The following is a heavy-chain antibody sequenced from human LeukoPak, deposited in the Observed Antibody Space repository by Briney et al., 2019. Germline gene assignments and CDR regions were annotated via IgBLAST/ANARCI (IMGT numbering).Heavy chain of an antibody. D-gene: IGHD4-11*01. V-gene: IGHV4-38-2*01. J-gene: IGHJ4*02. CDR3: ARRAYSDLYFDY. Sequence: PSETLSLTCAVSGYSISSASYWGWIRQPPGKGLEWIGSISPSGNTYYNPSIKSRISISLDTSKNQFSLKLTSMTAADTAFYYCARRAYSDLYFDYWGQGTLVTVSS. CDR2: ISPSGNT. CDR1: GYSISSASY.